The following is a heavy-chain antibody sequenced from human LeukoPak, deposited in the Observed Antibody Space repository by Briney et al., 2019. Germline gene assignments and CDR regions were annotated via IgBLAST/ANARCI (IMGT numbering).Heavy chain of an antibody. V-gene: IGHV4-59*01. CDR2: IYYSGST. CDR1: GGSISSYY. Sequence: SETLFLTCTVSGGSISSYYWSWIRQPPGKVLEWIGYIYYSGSTNYNPSLKSRVTISVDTSKNQFSLKLSSVTAADTAVYYCARDVAVAGSDYYYGMDVWGKGTTVTVSS. J-gene: IGHJ6*04. D-gene: IGHD6-19*01. CDR3: ARDVAVAGSDYYYGMDV.